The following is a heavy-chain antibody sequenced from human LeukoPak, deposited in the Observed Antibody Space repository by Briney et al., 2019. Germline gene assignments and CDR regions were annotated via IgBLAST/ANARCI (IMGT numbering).Heavy chain of an antibody. CDR2: IIPIFGTA. D-gene: IGHD2-2*02. Sequence: SVKVSCKASGGTFSSYAISWVRQAPGQGLEWMGGIIPIFGTANYAQKFQGRVTITTDESTSTAYMELSSLRSEDTAVYYCARGFDCSSNSCYTGYYYYYMDVWGKGTTVTVSS. V-gene: IGHV1-69*05. CDR3: ARGFDCSSNSCYTGYYYYYMDV. CDR1: GGTFSSYA. J-gene: IGHJ6*03.